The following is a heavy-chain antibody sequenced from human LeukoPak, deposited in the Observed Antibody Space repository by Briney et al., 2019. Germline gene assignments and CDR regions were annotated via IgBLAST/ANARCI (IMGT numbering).Heavy chain of an antibody. CDR2: ISSGSNYI. CDR3: ASLLFEGVSVTGQTDY. J-gene: IGHJ4*02. V-gene: IGHV3-21*01. Sequence: GGSLRPSCAASGFTFSTYSMNWVRQAPGKGLEWVSSISSGSNYIYYADSVKGRFTISRDNAKNSLYLHMNSLRAEDTAVYYCASLLFEGVSVTGQTDYWGQGTLVTVSS. D-gene: IGHD2-21*01. CDR1: GFTFSTYS.